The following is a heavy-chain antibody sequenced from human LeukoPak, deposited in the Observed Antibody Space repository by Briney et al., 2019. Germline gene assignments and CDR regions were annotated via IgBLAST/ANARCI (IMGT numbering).Heavy chain of an antibody. V-gene: IGHV3-7*01. CDR1: GFSFSTFW. CDR2: IKQDGSEK. D-gene: IGHD5-18*01. Sequence: PGGSLRLSCAASGFSFSTFWMTWVRQAPGKGLEWVANIKQDGSEKYYVDSVKGRFTISRDNAKNSLYLQMNSLKAEDTAVYYCARDGREDTAMGGCDYWGQGTLVTVSS. J-gene: IGHJ4*02. CDR3: ARDGREDTAMGGCDY.